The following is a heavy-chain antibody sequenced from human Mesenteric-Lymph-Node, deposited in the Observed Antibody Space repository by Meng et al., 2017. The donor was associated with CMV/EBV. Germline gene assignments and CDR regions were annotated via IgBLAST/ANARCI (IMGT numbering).Heavy chain of an antibody. V-gene: IGHV3-66*04. CDR1: GFTVSSNW. D-gene: IGHD6-13*01. CDR2: LYSGGST. J-gene: IGHJ4*02. CDR3: ARRNSNWYYFDY. Sequence: LSCAASGFTVSSNWMHWVRQAPGKGLVWVSVLYSGGSTYYADSVKGRFTISRDNSRNTLYLQMNSLRAEDTAVYYCARRNSNWYYFDYWGQGTLVTVSS.